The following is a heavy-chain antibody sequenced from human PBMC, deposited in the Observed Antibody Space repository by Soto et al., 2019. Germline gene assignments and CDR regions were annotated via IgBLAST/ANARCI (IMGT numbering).Heavy chain of an antibody. Sequence: QPVGSLRLSGAASGFTFSSYGMPWVRQAPGKGLEWVAVISYDGSNKYYADSVKGRFTISRDNSKNTLYLQMNSLRAEDTAVYYCAKDSSSGWYPKYNWFDPWGQGTLVTVSS. CDR2: ISYDGSNK. V-gene: IGHV3-30*18. D-gene: IGHD6-19*01. J-gene: IGHJ5*02. CDR3: AKDSSSGWYPKYNWFDP. CDR1: GFTFSSYG.